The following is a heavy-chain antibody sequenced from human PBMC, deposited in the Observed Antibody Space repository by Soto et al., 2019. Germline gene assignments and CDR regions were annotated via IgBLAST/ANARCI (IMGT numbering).Heavy chain of an antibody. CDR1: GYTLTELS. CDR3: ATGYGDPYSFDY. CDR2: FDPEDGET. J-gene: IGHJ4*02. V-gene: IGHV1-24*01. Sequence: ASVKVSCKVSGYTLTELSMHWVRQAPGKGLEWMGGFDPEDGETIYAQKFQGRVTMTEDTATDTAYMELSSLRSEDTAVYYCATGYGDPYSFDYWGQGTLVTVSS. D-gene: IGHD4-17*01.